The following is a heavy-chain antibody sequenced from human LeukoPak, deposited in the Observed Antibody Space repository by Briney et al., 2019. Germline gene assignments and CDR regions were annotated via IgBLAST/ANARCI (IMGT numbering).Heavy chain of an antibody. Sequence: SETLSLTCTVSGGSISSGDYYWSWIRQPPGKGLERIGYIYYSGSTYYNPSLKSRVTISVDTSKNQFSLKLSSVTAADTAVYYCARDIAVASFDYWGQGTLVTVSS. V-gene: IGHV4-30-4*01. CDR2: IYYSGST. CDR1: GGSISSGDYY. J-gene: IGHJ4*02. D-gene: IGHD6-19*01. CDR3: ARDIAVASFDY.